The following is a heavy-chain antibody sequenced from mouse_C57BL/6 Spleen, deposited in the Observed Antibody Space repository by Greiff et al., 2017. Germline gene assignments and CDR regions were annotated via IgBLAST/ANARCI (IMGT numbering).Heavy chain of an antibody. V-gene: IGHV14-1*01. J-gene: IGHJ4*01. CDR1: GFNIKDYY. CDR2: IDPEDGDT. CDR3: TTATVVATRAMDY. Sequence: EVKLMESGAELVRPGASVKLSCTASGFNIKDYYMHWVKQRPEQGLEWIGRIDPEDGDTEYAPKFQGKATMTADTSSNTAYLQLSSLTSEDTAVYYCTTATVVATRAMDYWGQGTSVTVSS. D-gene: IGHD1-1*01.